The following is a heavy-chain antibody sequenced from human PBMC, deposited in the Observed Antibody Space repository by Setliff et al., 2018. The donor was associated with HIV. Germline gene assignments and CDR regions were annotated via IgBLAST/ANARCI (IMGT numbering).Heavy chain of an antibody. J-gene: IGHJ4*02. V-gene: IGHV3-11*04. CDR3: ARLGGAGPY. D-gene: IGHD3-16*01. CDR1: GASIDSGDHY. CDR2: ISTSGDTI. Sequence: NPSETLSLTCTVSGASIDSGDHYWTWIRQPPGKGLEWLSYISTSGDTIYYADSVKGRLTISSDNAKKSLYLQMNSLRAEDTAVYYCARLGGAGPYWGQGTLVTVSS.